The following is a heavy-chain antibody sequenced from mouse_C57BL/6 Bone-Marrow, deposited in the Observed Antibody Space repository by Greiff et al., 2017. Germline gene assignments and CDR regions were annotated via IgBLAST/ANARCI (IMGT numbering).Heavy chain of an antibody. D-gene: IGHD3-2*02. CDR2: FNPNYGTT. CDR3: AREGPDSSGYVCYAMDY. J-gene: IGHJ4*01. V-gene: IGHV1-39*01. Sequence: VQLQQSGPELVKPGASVKISCKASGYSFTDYNMNWVKQSNGKSLEWIGVFNPNYGTTSYNQKFKGKATLTVDQSSSTVYMQLNRLTSEDSAVYYCAREGPDSSGYVCYAMDYWGQGTSVTVSS. CDR1: GYSFTDYN.